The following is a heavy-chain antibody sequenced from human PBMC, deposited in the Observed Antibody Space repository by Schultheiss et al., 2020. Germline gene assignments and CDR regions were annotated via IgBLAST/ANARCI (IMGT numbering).Heavy chain of an antibody. V-gene: IGHV4-4*07. J-gene: IGHJ2*01. CDR1: GGSISSYY. D-gene: IGHD5-24*01. CDR3: ARTERWLQYWYFDL. Sequence: SETLSLTCTVSGGSISSYYWSWIRQPAGKGLEWIGRIYTSGSTNYNPSLKSRVTISVDTSKNQFSLKLSSVTAADTAVYYCARTERWLQYWYFDLWGRGTLVTFSS. CDR2: IYTSGST.